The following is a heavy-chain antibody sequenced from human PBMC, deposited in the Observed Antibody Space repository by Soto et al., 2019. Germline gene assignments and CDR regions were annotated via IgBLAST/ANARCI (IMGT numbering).Heavy chain of an antibody. V-gene: IGHV1-18*03. CDR3: ARVLPPFDP. J-gene: IGHJ5*02. CDR1: GYTFTSYG. Sequence: QLQLVQSGAEVKKPGASVKVSCKASGYTFTSYGISWVRQAPGQGPEWMGWINAYNGNTNYAQKSQGRGTMTTDTSTSAAYMELRSVRSDDMAVYFCARVLPPFDPWGQGTLVTVSS. CDR2: INAYNGNT.